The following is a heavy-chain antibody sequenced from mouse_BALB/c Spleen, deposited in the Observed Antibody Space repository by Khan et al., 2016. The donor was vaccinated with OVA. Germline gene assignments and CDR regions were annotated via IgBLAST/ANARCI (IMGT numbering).Heavy chain of an antibody. CDR2: INTYTGEP. Sequence: QIQLVQSGPELKKPGETVKISCKASGYTFTNYGMNWVKQAPGKGLKWMGWINTYTGEPTYADDFKGRFAFSLETSASTAYLQINNLKNEDTATXFCARPPFFSDVMGYWGQGTSVTVSS. J-gene: IGHJ4*01. CDR1: GYTFTNYG. V-gene: IGHV9-3-1*01. CDR3: ARPPFFSDVMGY.